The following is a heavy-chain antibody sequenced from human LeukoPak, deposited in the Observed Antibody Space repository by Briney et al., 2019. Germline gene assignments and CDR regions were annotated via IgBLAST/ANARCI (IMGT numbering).Heavy chain of an antibody. D-gene: IGHD1-20*01. V-gene: IGHV4-39*02. Sequence: PSETLSLTCTVSGGSISSSSYYWGWIRQPPGKGLEWIGSIYYSGSTYYNPSLKSRVTISVDTSKNQFSLKLSSVTAADTAVYYCARDGLKLLTLTGTTDGGWFDPWGQGTLVTVSS. CDR1: GGSISSSSYY. J-gene: IGHJ5*02. CDR3: ARDGLKLLTLTGTTDGGWFDP. CDR2: IYYSGST.